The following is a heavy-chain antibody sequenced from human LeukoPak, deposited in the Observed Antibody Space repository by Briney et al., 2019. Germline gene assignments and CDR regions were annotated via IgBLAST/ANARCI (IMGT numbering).Heavy chain of an antibody. CDR2: TSSCDAGT. CDR1: GFTLNNYA. CDR3: ARAPVTSCSGVLCYPFDY. D-gene: IGHD2-15*01. J-gene: IGHJ4*02. V-gene: IGHV3-23*01. Sequence: GGSLRLSCAASGFTLNNYAMSCVRQAPGKGLEWVSATSSCDAGTYHADSVRGRFTISRDNSKNTLYLQMNSLRAEDAAVYYCARAPVTSCSGVLCYPFDYWGQGTLVTVSS.